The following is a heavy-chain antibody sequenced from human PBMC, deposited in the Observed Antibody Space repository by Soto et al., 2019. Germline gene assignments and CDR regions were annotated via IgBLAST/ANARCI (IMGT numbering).Heavy chain of an antibody. CDR3: AKAQNYDFWSGYSGPYDY. CDR2: FGSSGNT. V-gene: IGHV3-23*01. CDR1: RFTFSNYG. D-gene: IGHD3-3*01. J-gene: IGHJ4*02. Sequence: GGSLRLSSAASRFTFSNYGLSWVRQAPGKGLEWVSTFGSSGNTYYADSVKGRFTISRDNSKNTLYLQMNSLRAEDTAVYYCAKAQNYDFWSGYSGPYDYWGQGTLVTVST.